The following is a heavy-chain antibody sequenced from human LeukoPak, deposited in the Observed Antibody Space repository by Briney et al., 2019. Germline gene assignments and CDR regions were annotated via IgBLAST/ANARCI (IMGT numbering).Heavy chain of an antibody. CDR3: AKAFNSGYSYGTDY. CDR2: IKTDGSSA. Sequence: GGSLRLSCAASGFSFSSYWMHWVRQAPGKGLVWVSRIKTDGSSATYADSVKGRFTISRDNAKNTLYLQMNSLRAEDTAVYYCAKAFNSGYSYGTDYWGQGTLVTVSS. V-gene: IGHV3-74*01. D-gene: IGHD5-18*01. J-gene: IGHJ4*02. CDR1: GFSFSSYW.